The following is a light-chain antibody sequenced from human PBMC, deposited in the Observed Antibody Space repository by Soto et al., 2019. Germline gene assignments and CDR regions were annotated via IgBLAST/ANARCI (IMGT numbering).Light chain of an antibody. V-gene: IGKV3-15*01. CDR3: XQYDNWPSYT. Sequence: EIVMTQSPATLSVSPGERATLSCRASQSVSSNLAWYQQKPGQAPRLLIYGASTRATGIPARFSGSGSGTXXXXXXXXXXXXXXAVYXCXQYDNWPSYTFGQGTKLEIK. J-gene: IGKJ2*01. CDR2: GAS. CDR1: QSVSSN.